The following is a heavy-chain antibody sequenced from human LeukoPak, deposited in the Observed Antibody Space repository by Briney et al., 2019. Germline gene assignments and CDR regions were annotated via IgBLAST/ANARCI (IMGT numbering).Heavy chain of an antibody. V-gene: IGHV4-59*01. CDR2: IYYSGST. D-gene: IGHD3-22*01. CDR1: GGSISSYY. Sequence: SETLSLTCIVSGGSISSYYWSWIRQPPGKGLEWIGCIYYSGSTNYNPSLKSRVTISVDTSKNQFSLKLSSVTAADTAVYYCARVSYDSSGYYPDYWGQGTLVTVSS. J-gene: IGHJ4*02. CDR3: ARVSYDSSGYYPDY.